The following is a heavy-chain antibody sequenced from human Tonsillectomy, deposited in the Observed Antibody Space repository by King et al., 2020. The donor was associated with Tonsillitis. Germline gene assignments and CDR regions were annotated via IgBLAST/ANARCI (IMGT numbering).Heavy chain of an antibody. J-gene: IGHJ4*02. V-gene: IGHV3-9*01. CDR3: AKGGSYYDPYYFDY. CDR1: GFTFDDYA. Sequence: VQLVESGGGLVQPGRSLRLSCAASGFTFDDYAMHWVRQAPGKGLEWVSGISWNSGSIGYADSVKGRFTISRDNAKNSLYLQMNSLRAEDTALYYCAKGGSYYDPYYFDYWGQGTLVTVSS. D-gene: IGHD1-26*01. CDR2: ISWNSGSI.